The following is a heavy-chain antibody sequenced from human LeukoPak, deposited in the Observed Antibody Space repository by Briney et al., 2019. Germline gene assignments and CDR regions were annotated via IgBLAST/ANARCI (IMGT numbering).Heavy chain of an antibody. CDR1: GGSFSGYY. CDR3: ARGRPPLIAARPFDY. CDR2: INHSGST. V-gene: IGHV4-34*01. Sequence: SETLSLTCAVYGGSFSGYYWSWIRQPPGKGLEWIGVINHSGSTNYNPSLKSRVTISVDTSKNQFSLKLSSVTAADTAVYYCARGRPPLIAARPFDYWGQGTLVTVSS. D-gene: IGHD6-6*01. J-gene: IGHJ4*02.